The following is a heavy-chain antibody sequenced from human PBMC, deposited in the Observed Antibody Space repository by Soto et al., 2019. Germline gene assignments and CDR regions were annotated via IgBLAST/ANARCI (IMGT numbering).Heavy chain of an antibody. D-gene: IGHD3-16*02. CDR2: IRSKANSYAT. CDR1: GFTFSGSA. J-gene: IGHJ4*02. V-gene: IGHV3-73*02. CDR3: TRRDYDYVWGSYRPFDY. Sequence: EVQLVESGGGLVQPGESLKLSCAASGFTFSGSAMHWVRQASGKGLEWVGRIRSKANSYATAYAASVKGRFTISRDDSKNTAYLQMNSLKTEDTAVYYCTRRDYDYVWGSYRPFDYWGQGTLVTVSS.